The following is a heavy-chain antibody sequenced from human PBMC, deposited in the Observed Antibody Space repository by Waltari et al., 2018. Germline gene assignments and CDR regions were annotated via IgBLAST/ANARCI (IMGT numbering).Heavy chain of an antibody. CDR1: GASSSRNAFA. CDR2: AFFGSKWYY. D-gene: IGHD3-16*02. V-gene: IGHV6-1*01. CDR3: VRGTLKPQHLIV. J-gene: IGHJ4*02. Sequence: QEALQQSGRGLVKPSEPLPVTALLSGASSSRNAFAWHWIRPSPLGGFEWLGRAFFGSKWYYDYAVAVKGRIDMNVDTSKNHFSLQLTSATPEDTAVYYCVRGTLKPQHLIVWGQGTPVTVSS.